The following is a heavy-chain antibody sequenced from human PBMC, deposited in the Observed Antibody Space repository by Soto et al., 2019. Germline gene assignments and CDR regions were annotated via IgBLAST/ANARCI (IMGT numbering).Heavy chain of an antibody. CDR3: ARERYSSSSGEGYYYYYGMDV. J-gene: IGHJ6*02. Sequence: GASVKVSCKDSGYTFTGYYMHWVRQAPGQGLEWMGWINPNSGGTNYAQKFQGRVTMTRDTSISTAYIELSRLRSDDTAVYYCARERYSSSSGEGYYYYYGMDVWGQGTTVTVSS. CDR2: INPNSGGT. D-gene: IGHD6-6*01. CDR1: GYTFTGYY. V-gene: IGHV1-2*02.